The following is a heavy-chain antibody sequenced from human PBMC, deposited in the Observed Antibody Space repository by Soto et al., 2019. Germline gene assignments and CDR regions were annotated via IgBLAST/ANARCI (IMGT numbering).Heavy chain of an antibody. CDR2: IHYRGST. D-gene: IGHD2-2*01. Sequence: QGQLQESGPRLVKPSQTLSLNFTVAGGSNSSWAYYLNLIRQPPGKGLGLIGSIHYRGSTYYSPSLKSQCTISVGTSKKQLSLKLSSVTAADTAVYYCVRGDPGACSSTSCSDAFDLWGRGTMVAVSS. V-gene: IGHV4-30-4*01. CDR1: GGSNSSWAYY. J-gene: IGHJ3*01. CDR3: VRGDPGACSSTSCSDAFDL.